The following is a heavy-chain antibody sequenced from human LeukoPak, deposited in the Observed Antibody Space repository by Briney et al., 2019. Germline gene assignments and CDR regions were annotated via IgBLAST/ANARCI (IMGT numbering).Heavy chain of an antibody. D-gene: IGHD3-22*01. Sequence: SQTLSLTCTVSGGSISSGDYYWSWIRQPPGKGLEWIGYIYYSGSTYYNPSLKSRVTISVDTSKNQFSLKLSSVTAADTAVYYCASTTDTTYYYDSSGYYQEDYWGQGTLVTVSS. CDR3: ASTTDTTYYYDSSGYYQEDY. CDR1: GGSISSGDYY. V-gene: IGHV4-30-4*01. CDR2: IYYSGST. J-gene: IGHJ4*02.